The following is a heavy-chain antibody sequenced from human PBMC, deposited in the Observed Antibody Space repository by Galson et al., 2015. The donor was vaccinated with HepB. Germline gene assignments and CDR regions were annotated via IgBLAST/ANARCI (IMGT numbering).Heavy chain of an antibody. J-gene: IGHJ4*02. D-gene: IGHD3-22*01. Sequence: SLRLSCAASGFTFSSYAMHWVRQAPGKGLEWVAVISYDGSNKYYADSVKGRFTISRDNSKNTLYLQMNSLRAEDTAVYYCARDRTRNSYYDSSGYYGVGFDYWGQGTLVTVSS. CDR2: ISYDGSNK. V-gene: IGHV3-30-3*01. CDR1: GFTFSSYA. CDR3: ARDRTRNSYYDSSGYYGVGFDY.